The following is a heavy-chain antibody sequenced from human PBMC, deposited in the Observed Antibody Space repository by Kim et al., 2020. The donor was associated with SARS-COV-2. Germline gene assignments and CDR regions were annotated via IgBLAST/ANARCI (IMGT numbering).Heavy chain of an antibody. J-gene: IGHJ4*02. D-gene: IGHD1-26*01. Sequence: ASVKVSCKASGYAFSNYAVHWVRQAPGQRLEWMGWINAASGNTRYSQKLQGRVTMTRDTSASTAYMELSSLRSEDTAVYYCARLTVGATTGIDHWGQGTLVAVSS. CDR1: GYAFSNYA. V-gene: IGHV1-3*01. CDR3: ARLTVGATTGIDH. CDR2: INAASGNT.